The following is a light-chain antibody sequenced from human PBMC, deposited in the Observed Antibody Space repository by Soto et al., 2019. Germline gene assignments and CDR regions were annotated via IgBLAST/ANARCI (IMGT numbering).Light chain of an antibody. CDR1: QTVSSY. CDR3: QQSYSIPWT. J-gene: IGKJ1*01. CDR2: AAS. Sequence: DIQMTQSPSSLSASVGDRVTITCRASQTVSSYLSWYQQKPGKAPNLLVYAASSLHSGVPSRFSGSGSATDFTLTISSLQPEDVATYYCQQSYSIPWTFGQGTKVEIK. V-gene: IGKV1-39*01.